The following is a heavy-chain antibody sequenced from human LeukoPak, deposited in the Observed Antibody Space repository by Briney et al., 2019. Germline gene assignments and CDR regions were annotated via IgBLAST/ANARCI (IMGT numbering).Heavy chain of an antibody. CDR2: INHSGST. D-gene: IGHD1-26*01. V-gene: IGHV4-34*01. Sequence: SETLSLTCAVYGGSFSGYYWSWIRQPPGKGLEWIGEINHSGSTNYNPSLKSRVTISVDTSKNQFSLKLSSVTAADTAVYYCARVNEWELLLDSYYFDYWGQGTLVTVSS. CDR3: ARVNEWELLLDSYYFDY. CDR1: GGSFSGYY. J-gene: IGHJ4*02.